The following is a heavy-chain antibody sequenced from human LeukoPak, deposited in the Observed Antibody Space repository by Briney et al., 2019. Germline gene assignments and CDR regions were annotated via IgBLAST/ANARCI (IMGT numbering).Heavy chain of an antibody. CDR3: AKDVGKWESLHFFDY. D-gene: IGHD1-26*01. Sequence: GGSLRLSCAASGFTFSSYWMHWVRQAPGKGLVWVSRINSDGSSTSYADSVKGRFTISRDDSRNTLYLQMNSLRGDDTAVYYCAKDVGKWESLHFFDYWGQGTLVTVSS. J-gene: IGHJ4*02. CDR2: INSDGSST. CDR1: GFTFSSYW. V-gene: IGHV3-74*01.